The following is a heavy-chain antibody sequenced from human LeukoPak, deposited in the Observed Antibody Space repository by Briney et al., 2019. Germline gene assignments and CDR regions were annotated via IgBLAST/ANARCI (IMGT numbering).Heavy chain of an antibody. Sequence: GASVKVSCKASGYTFTGYYMHWVRQAPGQGLEWMGWINPNSGGTNYAQKSQGRVTMTRDTSISTAYMELSRLRSDDTAVYYCARGGVYYYDSSGYISGGWGQGTLVTVSS. CDR2: INPNSGGT. J-gene: IGHJ4*02. V-gene: IGHV1-2*02. D-gene: IGHD3-22*01. CDR3: ARGGVYYYDSSGYISGG. CDR1: GYTFTGYY.